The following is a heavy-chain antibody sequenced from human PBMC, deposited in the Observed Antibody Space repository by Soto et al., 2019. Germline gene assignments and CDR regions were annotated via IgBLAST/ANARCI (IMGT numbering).Heavy chain of an antibody. J-gene: IGHJ4*02. CDR1: GGSFSCFC. V-gene: IGHV4-34*01. CDR3: ALYVFVEMATSDY. D-gene: IGHD3-16*01. CDR2: SNHSGST. Sequence: SETLSLPCAVSGGSFSCFCWSWIRHPLGKGLECIGESNHSGSTNYNPSLKSRGTISVDTSKNQFSLKLSSVTVADMAVYYCALYVFVEMATSDYWGQRTLVTVSS.